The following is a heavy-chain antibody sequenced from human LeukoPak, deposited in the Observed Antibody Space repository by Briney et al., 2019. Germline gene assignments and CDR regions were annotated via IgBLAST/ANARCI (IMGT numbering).Heavy chain of an antibody. CDR3: ARRLYIAAGIPSPFFDY. Sequence: PSETLSLTCAVSGYSISSGYYWGWIRQPPGKGLEWIGSIYHSGSTYYNPSLKSRVTISVDTSKNQFSLKLSSVTAADTAVYYCARRLYIAAGIPSPFFDYWGQGTLVTVSS. V-gene: IGHV4-38-2*01. D-gene: IGHD6-13*01. CDR1: GYSISSGYY. J-gene: IGHJ4*02. CDR2: IYHSGST.